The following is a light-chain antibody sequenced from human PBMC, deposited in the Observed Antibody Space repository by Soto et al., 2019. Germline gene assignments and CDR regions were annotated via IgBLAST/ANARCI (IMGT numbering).Light chain of an antibody. CDR3: QKYNDWWT. CDR1: QSVSSN. J-gene: IGKJ1*01. V-gene: IGKV3-15*01. CDR2: GAS. Sequence: EIVMTQSPATLSVSPGDGATLSCRASQSVSSNLTWYQQKPGQGPRLLIYGASTRATGVPARFSGSGSGTEFTLTISSLQSEDFAVYYCQKYNDWWTFGQGTKVEIK.